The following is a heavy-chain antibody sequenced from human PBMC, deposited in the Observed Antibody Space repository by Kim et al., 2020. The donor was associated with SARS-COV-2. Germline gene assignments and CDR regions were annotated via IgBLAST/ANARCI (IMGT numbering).Heavy chain of an antibody. CDR1: GGSFSGYY. J-gene: IGHJ5*02. D-gene: IGHD6-13*01. Sequence: SETLSLTCAVYGGSFSGYYWSWIRQPPGKGLEWIGEINHSGSTYYNPSLKSRVTISVDTSKNQFSLKLSSVTAADTAVYYCATAPGYSSSWYGSRNWFDP. CDR3: ATAPGYSSSWYGSRNWFDP. V-gene: IGHV4-34*01. CDR2: INHSGST.